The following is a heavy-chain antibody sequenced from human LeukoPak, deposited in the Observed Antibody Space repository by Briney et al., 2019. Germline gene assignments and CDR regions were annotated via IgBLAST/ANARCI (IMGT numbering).Heavy chain of an antibody. Sequence: ASVKVSCKVSGYTLTELSMHWVRQAPGKGLEWMGGFDPGDGETIYAQKLQGRVTMTTDTSTSTAYMELRSLRSDDTAVYYCARDNSVRDEAWWFNPWGQGTLVTVSS. CDR1: GYTLTELS. D-gene: IGHD5-24*01. V-gene: IGHV1-24*01. CDR3: ARDNSVRDEAWWFNP. J-gene: IGHJ5*02. CDR2: FDPGDGET.